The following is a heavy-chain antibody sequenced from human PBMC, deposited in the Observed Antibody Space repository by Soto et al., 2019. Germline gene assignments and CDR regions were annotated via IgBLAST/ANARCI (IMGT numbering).Heavy chain of an antibody. CDR2: ISHDGNNV. CDR1: GVAFRGYG. Sequence: PGGSLRLSCADSGVAFRGYGMHWVRRAPGEGLEGGALISHDGNNVYYADSVKGRFTISRDNSMGTLYLQMKSLRAEDTAVYYGARDAIVVVTPARRSFGMEVWGQGTKVTVS. V-gene: IGHV3-30*03. J-gene: IGHJ6*02. D-gene: IGHD2-15*01. CDR3: ARDAIVVVTPARRSFGMEV.